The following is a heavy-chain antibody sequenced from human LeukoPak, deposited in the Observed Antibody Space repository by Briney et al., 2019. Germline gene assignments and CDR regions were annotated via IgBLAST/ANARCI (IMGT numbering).Heavy chain of an antibody. CDR3: ARDGGYCSSTNCYLGV. D-gene: IGHD2-2*01. Sequence: GGSLRLSCAASGFTFSSYSMNWVRQAPGKGLEWVSYISSSSSTIYYADSVKGRFTISRDNAKNSLYLQMNSPRAEDTAVYYCARDGGYCSSTNCYLGVWGQGTLVTVSS. V-gene: IGHV3-48*01. CDR2: ISSSSSTI. CDR1: GFTFSSYS. J-gene: IGHJ3*01.